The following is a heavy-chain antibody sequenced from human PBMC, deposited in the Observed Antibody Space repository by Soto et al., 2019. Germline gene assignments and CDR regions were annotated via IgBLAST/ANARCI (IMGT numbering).Heavy chain of an antibody. CDR1: GGSISSSSYY. CDR3: ARRHITIFGVVTNSLFDP. Sequence: SETLSLTCTVSGGSISSSSYYWGWIRQPPGKGLEWIGSIYYSGSTYYNPSLKSRVTISVDTSKNQFSLKLSSVTAADTAVYYCARRHITIFGVVTNSLFDPWGQGTLVTVSS. D-gene: IGHD3-3*01. CDR2: IYYSGST. J-gene: IGHJ5*02. V-gene: IGHV4-39*01.